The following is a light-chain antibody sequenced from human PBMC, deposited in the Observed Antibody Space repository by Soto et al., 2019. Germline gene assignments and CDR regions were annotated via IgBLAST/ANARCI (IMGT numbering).Light chain of an antibody. V-gene: IGLV2-23*01. Sequence: QSALTQPASVSGSPGQSITVSCSGTTSDVGGYNLVSWYQQHTAKAPKLLIYEGTQRPSGVSSRFSGSKSGNTASLTISGLQAEDEADYYCCSYASSSSYAFGTGTKVTVL. CDR2: EGT. J-gene: IGLJ1*01. CDR1: TSDVGGYNL. CDR3: CSYASSSSYA.